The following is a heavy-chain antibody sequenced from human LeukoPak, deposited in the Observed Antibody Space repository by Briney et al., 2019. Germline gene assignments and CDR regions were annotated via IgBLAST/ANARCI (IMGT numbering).Heavy chain of an antibody. CDR2: IYYSGRT. J-gene: IGHJ3*02. CDR1: GGSISSYY. Sequence: SETLSLTCTVSGGSISSYYWTWIRQPPGKGLEWIGYIYYSGRTNYNPSLKSRLTISVDTSPNQFSLRLNSVTAADTAVYYCARGLPGYSGGDDAFDIWGQGTMVTVSS. CDR3: ARGLPGYSGGDDAFDI. D-gene: IGHD6-19*01. V-gene: IGHV4-59*01.